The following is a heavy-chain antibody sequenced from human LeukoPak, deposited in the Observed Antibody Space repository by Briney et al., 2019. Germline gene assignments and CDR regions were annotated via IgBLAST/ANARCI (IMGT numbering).Heavy chain of an antibody. D-gene: IGHD6-19*01. CDR3: ARHGPDPYTTGWDPDY. V-gene: IGHV4-39*01. J-gene: IGHJ4*02. CDR1: GIFISSSNYY. Sequence: SETLSLTCTVSGIFISSSNYYWGWIRQPPGKGLEWIGSIYNSGSTYYNPSLKSRVTMSVDTSKNQFSLKLSSVTAADTAVFYCARHGPDPYTTGWDPDYWGQGILVTVSS. CDR2: IYNSGST.